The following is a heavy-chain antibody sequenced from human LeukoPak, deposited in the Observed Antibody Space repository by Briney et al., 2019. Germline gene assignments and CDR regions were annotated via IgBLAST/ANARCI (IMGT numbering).Heavy chain of an antibody. CDR3: AKGGESVWGSYRYYFDY. D-gene: IGHD3-16*02. CDR1: GFTFSSYG. Sequence: GGSLRLSCAASGFTFSSYGMHWVRQAPGKGLEWVAVISYDGSNKYYADSVKGRFTISRDNSKNTLYLQMNSLRAEDTAVYYCAKGGESVWGSYRYYFDYWGQGTLVTVSS. V-gene: IGHV3-30*18. CDR2: ISYDGSNK. J-gene: IGHJ4*02.